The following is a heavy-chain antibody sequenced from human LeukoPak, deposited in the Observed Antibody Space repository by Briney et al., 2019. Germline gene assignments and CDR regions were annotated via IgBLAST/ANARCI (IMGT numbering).Heavy chain of an antibody. CDR2: ISGSGGST. J-gene: IGHJ4*02. Sequence: PGGSLRLSCAASGFTFSSYAMSWVRQAPRKGLEGVSAISGSGGSTYYADSVKGRFTISRDNSKNTLYLQMNSLRAEDTAVYYCARHTWYNWNYGPNYYFDYWGQGTLATVSS. V-gene: IGHV3-23*01. CDR3: ARHTWYNWNYGPNYYFDY. CDR1: GFTFSSYA. D-gene: IGHD1-7*01.